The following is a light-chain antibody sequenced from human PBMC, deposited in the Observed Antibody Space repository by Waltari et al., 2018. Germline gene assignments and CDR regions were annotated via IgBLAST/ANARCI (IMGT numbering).Light chain of an antibody. CDR2: GAS. Sequence: VILTQSPATLSLSPGERATLSCRASQSVSSYLAWYQQKPGQAPGLLIYGASSRATGIPDRFSGSGSGTEFTLTISSLEPEDFAVYYCQKYSSSPRTFGQGTKVEIK. J-gene: IGKJ1*01. CDR3: QKYSSSPRT. V-gene: IGKV3-20*01. CDR1: QSVSSY.